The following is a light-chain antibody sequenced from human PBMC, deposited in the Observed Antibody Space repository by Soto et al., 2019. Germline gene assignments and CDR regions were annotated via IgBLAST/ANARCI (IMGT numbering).Light chain of an antibody. V-gene: IGKV3-11*01. J-gene: IGKJ4*01. Sequence: EIVLTQSPATLSLSPGERATLSCRASQSVSSYLAWYQQKPGQAPTLLIYDASNRATGIPARFSGSGSGTDFTLTIISLEPEDFAVYYCQQRSNWPPTFGGGTKVEIK. CDR2: DAS. CDR1: QSVSSY. CDR3: QQRSNWPPT.